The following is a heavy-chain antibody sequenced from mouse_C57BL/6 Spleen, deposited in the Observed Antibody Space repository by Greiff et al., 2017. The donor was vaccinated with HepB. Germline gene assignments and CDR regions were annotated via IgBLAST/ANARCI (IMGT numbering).Heavy chain of an antibody. CDR3: TRDYDYDHAMDY. CDR1: GFTFSSYA. D-gene: IGHD2-4*01. J-gene: IGHJ4*01. Sequence: EVQVVESGEGLVKPGGSLKLSCAASGFTFSSYAMSWVRQTPEKRLEWVAYISSGGDYIYYADTVKGRFTISRDNARNTLYLQMSSLKSEDTAMYYCTRDYDYDHAMDYWGQGTSVTVSS. V-gene: IGHV5-9-1*02. CDR2: ISSGGDYI.